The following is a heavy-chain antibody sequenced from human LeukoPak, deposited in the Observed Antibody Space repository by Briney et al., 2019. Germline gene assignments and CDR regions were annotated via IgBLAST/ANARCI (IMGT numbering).Heavy chain of an antibody. V-gene: IGHV1-46*01. D-gene: IGHD3-10*01. CDR2: INPSGGRT. Sequence: INPSGGRTSYAQKFQARGNMTRDTSTSTVYMELSSLRSEDTAVYYCARADGSGTKTFDYWGQGTLVTVSS. J-gene: IGHJ4*02. CDR3: ARADGSGTKTFDY.